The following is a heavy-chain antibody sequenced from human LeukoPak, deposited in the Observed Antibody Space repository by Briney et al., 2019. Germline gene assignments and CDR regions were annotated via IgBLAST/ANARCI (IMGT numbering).Heavy chain of an antibody. CDR1: GGSISSGTYF. D-gene: IGHD5-18*01. Sequence: SETLSLTCTVSGGSISSGTYFWTWIRQPARKGLEWIGRIYTSGSTNYNPSLKSRVTISVDTSKNQFSLKLSSVTAADTAVYYCARDVGRYTYGYRPTELYWYFDLWGCGTRVTVSS. V-gene: IGHV4-61*02. CDR2: IYTSGST. J-gene: IGHJ2*01. CDR3: ARDVGRYTYGYRPTELYWYFDL.